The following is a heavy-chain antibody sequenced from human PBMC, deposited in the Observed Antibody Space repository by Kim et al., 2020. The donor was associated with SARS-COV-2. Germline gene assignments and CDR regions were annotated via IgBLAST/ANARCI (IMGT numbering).Heavy chain of an antibody. D-gene: IGHD3-10*01. CDR1: CYTFTSYG. Sequence: ASVKVSCKASCYTFTSYGISWVRQAPGQGLEWMGWISAYNGNTNYAQKLQGRVTMTTDTSTSTAYMELRSLRFDDTAVYYCARAYGYYGSGSYYWFDPWGQGTLVTVSS. CDR2: ISAYNGNT. CDR3: ARAYGYYGSGSYYWFDP. V-gene: IGHV1-18*04. J-gene: IGHJ5*02.